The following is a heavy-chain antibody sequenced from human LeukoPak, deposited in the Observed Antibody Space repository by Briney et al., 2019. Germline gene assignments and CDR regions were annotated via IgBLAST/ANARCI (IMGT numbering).Heavy chain of an antibody. Sequence: PGGSLRLSCAASGFTFSSYAMSWVRQAPGKGLEWVSAISGSGGSTYYADSVKGRFTISRDNSKNTLYLQMNSLRAEDTAVYYCASGVRIVGATLDYWGQGTLVTVSS. CDR2: ISGSGGST. V-gene: IGHV3-23*01. D-gene: IGHD1-26*01. J-gene: IGHJ4*02. CDR1: GFTFSSYA. CDR3: ASGVRIVGATLDY.